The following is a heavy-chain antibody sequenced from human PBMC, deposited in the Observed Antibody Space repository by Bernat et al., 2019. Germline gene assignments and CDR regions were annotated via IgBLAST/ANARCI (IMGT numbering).Heavy chain of an antibody. CDR2: FYYSGST. D-gene: IGHD2-15*01. CDR1: GGSISSSSYY. Sequence: QLQLQESGPGLVKPSETLSLTCTVSGGSISSSSYYWGWIRQPPGKGLQWIGNFYYSGSTYYNPSLKSRVTISVDTSKNQFSLKLSSVTAADTAVYYCASGYCYGGDCYGFYWGQGTLVTVYS. J-gene: IGHJ4*02. CDR3: ASGYCYGGDCYGFY. V-gene: IGHV4-39*01.